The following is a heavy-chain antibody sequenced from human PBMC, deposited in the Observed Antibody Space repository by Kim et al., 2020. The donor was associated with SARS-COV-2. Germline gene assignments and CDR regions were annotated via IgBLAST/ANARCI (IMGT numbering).Heavy chain of an antibody. CDR2: ISSSSSTI. V-gene: IGHV3-48*02. Sequence: GGSLRLSCAASGFTFSSYSMNWVRQAPGKGLEWVSYISSSSSTIYYADSVKGRFTISRDNAKNSLYLQMNSLRDEDTAVYYCARDGPMGYGDYYFDYWGQGTLVTVSS. CDR1: GFTFSSYS. D-gene: IGHD4-17*01. J-gene: IGHJ4*02. CDR3: ARDGPMGYGDYYFDY.